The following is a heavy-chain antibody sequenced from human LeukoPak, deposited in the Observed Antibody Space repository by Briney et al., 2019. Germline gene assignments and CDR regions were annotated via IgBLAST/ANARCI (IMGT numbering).Heavy chain of an antibody. V-gene: IGHV4-30-4*01. Sequence: SQTLSLTCTVSSGSISSGDYYWSWIRQPPGKGLEWIGYIYYSGSTYYNPSLKSRVTISVDTSKNQFSLKLSSVTAADTAVYCCARGLDYDILTGYYKAPGEFDPWGQGTLVTVSS. J-gene: IGHJ5*02. D-gene: IGHD3-9*01. CDR3: ARGLDYDILTGYYKAPGEFDP. CDR2: IYYSGST. CDR1: SGSISSGDYY.